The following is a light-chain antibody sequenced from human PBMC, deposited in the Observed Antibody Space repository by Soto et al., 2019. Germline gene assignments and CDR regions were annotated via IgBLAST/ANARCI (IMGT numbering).Light chain of an antibody. CDR1: QDISHY. V-gene: IGKV1-27*01. J-gene: IGKJ3*01. Sequence: DIQMTQSPSSLSASVGDRVTITCRASQDISHYLAWYQQKPGTVPRLLIYSASTLQSGVPSRFSGSGSGTDFTLTISSLHPEDVETYYCQKHHSDPFTFGPGTTVDIK. CDR2: SAS. CDR3: QKHHSDPFT.